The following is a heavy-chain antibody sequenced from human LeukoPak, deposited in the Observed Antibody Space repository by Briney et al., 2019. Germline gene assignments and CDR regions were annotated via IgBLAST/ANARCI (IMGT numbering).Heavy chain of an antibody. CDR1: GFTXXXYA. J-gene: IGHJ5*02. Sequence: SGFTXXXYAMXXVRQAPGKGLEWVSAISGSGGSTYYADSVKGRFTISRDNSKNTLYLQMNSLRAEDTAVYYCAKDPSGGSWYFEPNWFDPWGQGTLVTVSS. CDR3: AKDPSGGSWYFEPNWFDP. V-gene: IGHV3-23*01. D-gene: IGHD6-13*01. CDR2: ISGSGGST.